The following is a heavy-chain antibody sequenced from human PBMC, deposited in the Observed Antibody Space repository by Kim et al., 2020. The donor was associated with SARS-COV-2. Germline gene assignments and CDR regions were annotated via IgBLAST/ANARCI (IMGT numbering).Heavy chain of an antibody. D-gene: IGHD6-19*01. Sequence: ASVKVSCKASGYTFTGYYIHWVRQATGQGLEWMGWMNPNSGDTDYAQKFQGRVTMTRDTSISTAYMELSSLRSDDTAVYYCARAAWGSGRGGYYMDVWGKGTTVTVSS. CDR3: ARAAWGSGRGGYYMDV. J-gene: IGHJ6*03. V-gene: IGHV1-2*02. CDR2: MNPNSGDT. CDR1: GYTFTGYY.